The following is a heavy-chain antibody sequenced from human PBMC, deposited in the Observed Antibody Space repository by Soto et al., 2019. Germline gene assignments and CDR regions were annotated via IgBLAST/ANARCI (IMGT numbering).Heavy chain of an antibody. CDR1: GGSIISYY. V-gene: IGHV4-59*08. J-gene: IGHJ4*02. Sequence: SETQCLTCTVAGGSIISYYWSWIRQPPGKGLEWIGNIYYSGSTNHNPSLKSRVVISADTSKNQFSLILSSVTAADTAVYFCARQSGAPASSPYYFDYWGRGALVTVSS. CDR3: ARQSGAPASSPYYFDY. CDR2: IYYSGST. D-gene: IGHD3-10*01.